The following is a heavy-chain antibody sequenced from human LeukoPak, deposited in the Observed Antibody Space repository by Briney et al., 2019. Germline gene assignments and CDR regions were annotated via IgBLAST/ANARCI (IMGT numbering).Heavy chain of an antibody. V-gene: IGHV3-7*03. CDR2: IKQDGSEK. J-gene: IGHJ4*02. CDR3: ARISSGWNFDY. Sequence: GGSLRLSCAASGFTFTIYRMSWVRQAPGKGLEWVANIKQDGSEKYYVDSVKGRFTISRDNAKNSLYLQMNSLRAEDTAVYYCARISSGWNFDYWGQGTLVTVSS. D-gene: IGHD6-19*01. CDR1: GFTFTIYR.